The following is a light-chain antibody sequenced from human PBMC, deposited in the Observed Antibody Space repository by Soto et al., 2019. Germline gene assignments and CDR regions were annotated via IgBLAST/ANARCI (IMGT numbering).Light chain of an antibody. V-gene: IGKV3-11*01. CDR2: DTS. Sequence: EIVLTQSPATLSLSPGERATLSCRASQSVINYLAWYQQKPGQAPRLLIYDTSNRATGIPARFSGSGSGTDFTLIISSLEPEDFAVYYCQQLQRTPFTFGPGTTVDV. J-gene: IGKJ3*01. CDR3: QQLQRTPFT. CDR1: QSVINY.